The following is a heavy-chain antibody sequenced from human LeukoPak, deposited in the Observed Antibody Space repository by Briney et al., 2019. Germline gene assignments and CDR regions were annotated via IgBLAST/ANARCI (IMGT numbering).Heavy chain of an antibody. D-gene: IGHD2-2*01. V-gene: IGHV4-59*08. J-gene: IGHJ4*02. CDR1: GGSISSYY. CDR3: ARNIVVVPAAIDY. CDR2: IHYSGST. Sequence: SETLSLTCTVSGGSISSYYWSWIRQPPGKGLEWIGYIHYSGSTTYNPSLKSRVTISVDTSKNQFSLKLSSVTAADTAVYYCARNIVVVPAAIDYWGQGTLVTVSS.